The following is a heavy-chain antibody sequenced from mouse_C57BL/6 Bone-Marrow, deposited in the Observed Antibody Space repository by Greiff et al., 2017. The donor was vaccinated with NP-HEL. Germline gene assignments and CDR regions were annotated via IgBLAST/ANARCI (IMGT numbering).Heavy chain of an antibody. CDR3: AIYYGSSRYYYAMDY. CDR1: GYAFTNYL. J-gene: IGHJ4*01. D-gene: IGHD1-1*01. V-gene: IGHV1-54*01. CDR2: INPGSGGT. Sequence: QVQLQQSGAELVRPGTSVKVSCKASGYAFTNYLIEWVKQRPGQGLEWIGVINPGSGGTNYNEKFKGKATLTADKSSSTAYMQLSSLTSEDSAVYFCAIYYGSSRYYYAMDYWGQGTSVTVSS.